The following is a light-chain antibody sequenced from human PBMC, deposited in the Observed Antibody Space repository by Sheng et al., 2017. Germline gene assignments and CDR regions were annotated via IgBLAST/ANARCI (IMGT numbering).Light chain of an antibody. V-gene: IGKV1-5*03. J-gene: IGKJ4*01. CDR3: QQLNSFPLT. CDR2: KAS. Sequence: DIQMIQSPSTLSASVGDRVIITCRASQSIVSWLAWYQQKPGKAPKLLIYKASSLETGVPSRFSGSGSGTEFTLTISSLQPEDFATYYCQQLNSFPLTFGGGTKVEIK. CDR1: QSIVSW.